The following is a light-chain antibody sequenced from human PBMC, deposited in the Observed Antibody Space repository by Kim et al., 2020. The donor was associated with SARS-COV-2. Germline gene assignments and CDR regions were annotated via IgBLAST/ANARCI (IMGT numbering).Light chain of an antibody. CDR1: QTVNSN. V-gene: IGKV3-15*01. CDR3: QQYDVWPPIT. Sequence: EVVMTQSPATLSVSPGERATLSCWASQTVNSNLAWYQQKPGQAPRLLIYGASTRATGIPARFSGSGSGTEFTLTISSLQSEDFAVYYCQQYDVWPPITFGQGTRLEIK. CDR2: GAS. J-gene: IGKJ5*01.